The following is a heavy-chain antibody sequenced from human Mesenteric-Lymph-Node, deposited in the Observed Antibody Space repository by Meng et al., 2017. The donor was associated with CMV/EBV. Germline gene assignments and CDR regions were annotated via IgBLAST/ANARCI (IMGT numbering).Heavy chain of an antibody. V-gene: IGHV3-30*02. CDR3: AKANDSSGYYLSAVDY. Sequence: GGSLRLSCAASGFTFSSYGMHWVRQAPGKGLEWVAFIRYDGSNKYYADSVKGRFTISRDNSKNTLYLQMNSLRAEDTAVYYCAKANDSSGYYLSAVDYWGQGTLVTVSS. J-gene: IGHJ4*02. D-gene: IGHD3-22*01. CDR2: IRYDGSNK. CDR1: GFTFSSYG.